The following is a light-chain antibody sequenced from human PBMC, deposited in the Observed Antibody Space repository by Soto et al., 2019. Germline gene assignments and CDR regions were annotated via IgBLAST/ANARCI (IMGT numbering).Light chain of an antibody. V-gene: IGKV3-20*01. CDR3: QQYGSSPLT. Sequence: STGERAPLSCRASQSVSSSYLAWYQQTPGQAPRLLIYGASSRATGIPDRFSGSGSGTDFTLTISRLEPEDFAVYYCQQYGSSPLTFGGGTK. CDR1: QSVSSSY. CDR2: GAS. J-gene: IGKJ4*01.